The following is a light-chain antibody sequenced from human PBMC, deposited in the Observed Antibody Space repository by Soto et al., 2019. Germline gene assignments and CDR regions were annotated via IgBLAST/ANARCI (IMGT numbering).Light chain of an antibody. CDR1: SRDVGGYQY. CDR3: SSYAGSNNLVV. Sequence: QSALTQPPSASGFPGQSVTISCTGTSRDVGGYQYVSWYQQHPGKAPKLMIYDVTKRPSGVPDRFSGSKSGNTASLTVSGLQAEDEADYYCSSYAGSNNLVVFGTGTKLTVL. V-gene: IGLV2-8*01. J-gene: IGLJ1*01. CDR2: DVT.